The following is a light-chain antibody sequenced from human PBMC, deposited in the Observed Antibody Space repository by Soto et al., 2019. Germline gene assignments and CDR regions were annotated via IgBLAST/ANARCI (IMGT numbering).Light chain of an antibody. CDR1: QSVSNY. Sequence: EIVLTQSPATLSLSPGERATLSCRASQSVSNYLAWYQQKPDQAPRLLIYDASNRATGIPARFSGSGSGTDFILTISSLEPEDFAVYYCQQRSNWPPSTFGQGTRLEIK. V-gene: IGKV3-11*01. J-gene: IGKJ5*01. CDR2: DAS. CDR3: QQRSNWPPST.